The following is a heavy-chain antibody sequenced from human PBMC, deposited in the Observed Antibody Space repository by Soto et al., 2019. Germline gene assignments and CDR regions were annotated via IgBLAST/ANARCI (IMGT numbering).Heavy chain of an antibody. CDR2: IYPSDSDT. CDR1: GYGFTSYW. J-gene: IGHJ6*04. V-gene: IGHV5-51*01. CDR3: ARTYSNYDYYDYGMDV. D-gene: IGHD4-4*01. Sequence: PGEALQISCKGSGYGFTSYWICWVRKMPGNGLEWIGIIYPSDSDTRYSPSFQGQVTISADKSISTAYLHWSSLKASDTAMYYCARTYSNYDYYDYGMDVWGEGIKVTVSS.